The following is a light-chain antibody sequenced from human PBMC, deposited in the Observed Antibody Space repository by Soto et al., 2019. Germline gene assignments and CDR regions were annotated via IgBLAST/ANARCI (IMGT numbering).Light chain of an antibody. J-gene: IGKJ4*01. CDR2: GAS. Sequence: TRPPSLLSHAIGESFTITCRPSQGIGSTLAWYQQKPGQTPRLLIYGASTRATGVPARFSGSGSGTDFTLTINRLQSENFAVYYYQQYANWPLTCGGGTKV. CDR1: QGIGST. CDR3: QQYANWPLT. V-gene: IGKV3-15*01.